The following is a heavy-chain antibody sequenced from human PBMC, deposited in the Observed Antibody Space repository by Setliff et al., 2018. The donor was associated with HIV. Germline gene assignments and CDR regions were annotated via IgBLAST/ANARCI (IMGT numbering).Heavy chain of an antibody. CDR1: GGSVSSGSYF. J-gene: IGHJ3*02. CDR3: ARAPGTSMIVLVTHVAFDI. V-gene: IGHV4-61*09. D-gene: IGHD3-22*01. Sequence: PSETLSLTCTVSGGSVSSGSYFWSWIRQPAGKGLEWIGHIFTSGSTSYNPSLKSRVTISLDASKNRVSLNLTSVTAADTAVYYCARAPGTSMIVLVTHVAFDIWGQGTMVTVSS. CDR2: IFTSGST.